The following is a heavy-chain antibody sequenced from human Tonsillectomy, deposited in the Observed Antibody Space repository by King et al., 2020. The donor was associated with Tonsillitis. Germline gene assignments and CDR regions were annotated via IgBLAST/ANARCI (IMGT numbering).Heavy chain of an antibody. J-gene: IGHJ4*02. D-gene: IGHD1-26*01. V-gene: IGHV3-33*08. Sequence: VQLVESGGGVVQPGRSLRLSCAASGFTFSSYGMHWVRQAPGKGLEWVAVIWYDGSNKYYADSVKGRFTISRENSKTTLYLQMNSLRAEDTAVYYCARGVGAHFDYWGQGTLVTVSS. CDR3: ARGVGAHFDY. CDR2: IWYDGSNK. CDR1: GFTFSSYG.